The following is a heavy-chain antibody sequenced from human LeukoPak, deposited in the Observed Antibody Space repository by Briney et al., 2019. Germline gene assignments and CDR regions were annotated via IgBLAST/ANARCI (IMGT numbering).Heavy chain of an antibody. D-gene: IGHD2-15*01. CDR3: AKAGGYCSGGNCYSNL. V-gene: IGHV3-30*18. Sequence: PGRPLRLSCVASGFTFSDYAMHWVRQAPGKGLEWVAVISYDGRDKYSRDSVKGRFTISRDNSKNTVYLEMNSLRPEDTAVYHCAKAGGYCSGGNCYSNLWGQGILVTVSP. J-gene: IGHJ4*02. CDR2: ISYDGRDK. CDR1: GFTFSDYA.